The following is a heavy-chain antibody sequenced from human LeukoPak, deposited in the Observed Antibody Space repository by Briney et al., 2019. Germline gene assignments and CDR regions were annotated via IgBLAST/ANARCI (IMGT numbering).Heavy chain of an antibody. D-gene: IGHD6-13*01. CDR3: RAAADLNDY. J-gene: IGHJ4*02. Sequence: GGSLRLSCAASGFTFSGSAMHWVRQASGKGLEWLGRIRSKADSYTTAYAASVKGRFIVSRDDSKNTAYLQMNSLKTEDTAVYFCRAAADLNDYWGQGTLVTVSS. CDR1: GFTFSGSA. V-gene: IGHV3-73*01. CDR2: IRSKADSYTT.